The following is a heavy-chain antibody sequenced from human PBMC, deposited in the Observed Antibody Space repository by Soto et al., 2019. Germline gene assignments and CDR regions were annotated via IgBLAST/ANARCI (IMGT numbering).Heavy chain of an antibody. CDR2: IYHGLSI. CDR1: SGSFSGYY. V-gene: IGHV4-34*01. D-gene: IGHD3-16*01. CDR3: ARHGGYYFDY. Sequence: NPSETLSLTCAVYSGSFSGYYWSWIRQSPGKGLEWIGEIYHGLSIVYNPSLESRVTISGDSSKNQFSLKLSSVTAADTAVYYCARHGGYYFDYWGQGTLVTVSS. J-gene: IGHJ4*02.